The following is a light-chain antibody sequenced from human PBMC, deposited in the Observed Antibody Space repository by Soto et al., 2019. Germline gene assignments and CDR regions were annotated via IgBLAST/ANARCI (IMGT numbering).Light chain of an antibody. CDR3: AAWDAALSAWF. J-gene: IGLJ1*01. CDR1: DSNIGSNS. CDR2: YNN. Sequence: QSVLTQPPSASGTAGQVVTISCSGGDSNIGSNSVYWYQHLPRMAPKLIIYYNNQRPSGVPDRFSGSRSGTSASLAIVGLRSEDEAVYYCAAWDAALSAWFFGNGTKVTV. V-gene: IGLV1-47*02.